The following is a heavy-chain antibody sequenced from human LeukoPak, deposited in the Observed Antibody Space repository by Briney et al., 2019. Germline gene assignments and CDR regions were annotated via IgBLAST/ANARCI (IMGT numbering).Heavy chain of an antibody. J-gene: IGHJ3*02. CDR1: GYTFTAYY. Sequence: ASVKVSCKASGYTFTAYYIHWVRQAPGQGLEWMGWISAYNGNTNYAQKLQGRVTMTTDTSTSTAYMELRSLRSDDTAVYYCARSGPIVVVTARNAFDIWGQGTMVTVSS. V-gene: IGHV1-18*04. CDR2: ISAYNGNT. D-gene: IGHD2-21*02. CDR3: ARSGPIVVVTARNAFDI.